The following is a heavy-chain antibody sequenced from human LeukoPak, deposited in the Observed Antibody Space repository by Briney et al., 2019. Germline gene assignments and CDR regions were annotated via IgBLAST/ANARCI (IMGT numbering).Heavy chain of an antibody. J-gene: IGHJ4*02. CDR2: ISGSGGST. CDR3: AKELSYYYDSSGYYDKYYFDY. V-gene: IGHV3-23*01. CDR1: GFTFSSYA. Sequence: GGSLRLSCAASGFTFSSYAMSWVRQAPGKGLEWVSAISGSGGSTCYADSVKGRFTISRDNSKNTLYLQMNSLRAEDTAVYYCAKELSYYYDSSGYYDKYYFDYWGQGTLVTVSS. D-gene: IGHD3-22*01.